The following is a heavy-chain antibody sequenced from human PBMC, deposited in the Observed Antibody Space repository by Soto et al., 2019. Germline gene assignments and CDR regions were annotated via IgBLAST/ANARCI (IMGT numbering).Heavy chain of an antibody. CDR3: PRGVKYYYDSSGYYWFDY. V-gene: IGHV4-4*02. CDR1: GGSISSSNW. Sequence: SENLSLTCAASGGSISSSNWWSWVRQPAGKALEWIGEIYHSGSTNYNPSLTSRVTISVDKSKNQFSLKLSSVTAADTAVYYRPRGVKYYYDSSGYYWFDYWGQGTLVTVSS. D-gene: IGHD3-22*01. CDR2: IYHSGST. J-gene: IGHJ4*02.